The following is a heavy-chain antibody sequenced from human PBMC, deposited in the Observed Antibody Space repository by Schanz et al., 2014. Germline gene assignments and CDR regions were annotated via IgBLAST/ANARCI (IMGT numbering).Heavy chain of an antibody. J-gene: IGHJ6*03. Sequence: QVQLVQSGAEVKEPGSSVRVSCKASGDTFSSYSVSWVRQARGQGLEWMGRIIPILGIANYAQKFQGRVTITADKSTFTAYMDVSSLRSEDTAVDYCARLGTSMAVAGSVIDAYDYYMDVWGEGTTVTVSS. CDR3: ARLGTSMAVAGSVIDAYDYYMDV. D-gene: IGHD6-19*01. CDR2: IIPILGIA. CDR1: GDTFSSYS. V-gene: IGHV1-69*02.